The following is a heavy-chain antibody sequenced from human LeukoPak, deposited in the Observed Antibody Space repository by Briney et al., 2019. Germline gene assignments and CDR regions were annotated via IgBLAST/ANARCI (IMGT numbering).Heavy chain of an antibody. Sequence: ASVKVSCKASGYTFTGYYMHWVRQAPGQGLEWMGWINPNSGGTNYAQKFQGRVTMTRDTSISTAYMELSRLRSDDTAVYYCARGGNIVVVPAAIDYIYYYYYYTDVWGKGTTVTVSS. CDR2: INPNSGGT. J-gene: IGHJ6*03. CDR3: ARGGNIVVVPAAIDYIYYYYYYTDV. D-gene: IGHD2-2*02. CDR1: GYTFTGYY. V-gene: IGHV1-2*02.